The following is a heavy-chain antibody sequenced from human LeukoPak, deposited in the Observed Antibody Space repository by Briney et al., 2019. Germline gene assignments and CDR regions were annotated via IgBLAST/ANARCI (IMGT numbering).Heavy chain of an antibody. V-gene: IGHV4-39*01. Sequence: SETLSLTCTVSGGSTSSNNYYWGWIRQFPGKGLQWIGSFSYNGNTYHNPSLKSRGAISVDTSKNQFSLKMSSVTAADTAVYYCARHRPLVVAATLGDFDNWGQGTLVTVSS. CDR2: FSYNGNT. CDR1: GGSTSSNNYY. CDR3: ARHRPLVVAATLGDFDN. D-gene: IGHD2-15*01. J-gene: IGHJ4*02.